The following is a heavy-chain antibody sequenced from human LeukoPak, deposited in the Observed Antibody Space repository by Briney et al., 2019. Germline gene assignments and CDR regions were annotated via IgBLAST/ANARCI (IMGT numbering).Heavy chain of an antibody. J-gene: IGHJ6*02. CDR2: IIPIFGTA. CDR1: GGTFSSYA. Sequence: SVKASCKASGGTFSSYAISWVRQAPGQGLEWMGGIIPIFGTANYAQKFQGRVTITADESTSTAYMELSSLKASDTAMYYCARHGPSIKQLNGMDVWGQGTTVTVSS. V-gene: IGHV1-69*13. CDR3: ARHGPSIKQLNGMDV. D-gene: IGHD6-13*01.